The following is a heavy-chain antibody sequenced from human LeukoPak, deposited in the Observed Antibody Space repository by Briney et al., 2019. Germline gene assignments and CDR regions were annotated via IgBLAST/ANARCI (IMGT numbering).Heavy chain of an antibody. D-gene: IGHD3-22*01. Sequence: PGGSLRLSCAASGFTFSDYYMSWIRQAPGKGLEWVSYISSSGSTIYYADSVKGRFTISRDNAKNSLYLQMNSLRAEDTAVYYCARGDLESYYYDSSGPFGFDPWGQGTLVTVSS. CDR3: ARGDLESYYYDSSGPFGFDP. V-gene: IGHV3-11*01. J-gene: IGHJ5*02. CDR1: GFTFSDYY. CDR2: ISSSGSTI.